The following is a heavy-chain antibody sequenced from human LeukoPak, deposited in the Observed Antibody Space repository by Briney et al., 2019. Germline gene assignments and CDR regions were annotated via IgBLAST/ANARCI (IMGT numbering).Heavy chain of an antibody. CDR3: AKGGWVAVTGMDS. D-gene: IGHD6-19*01. CDR2: INTKTGNP. J-gene: IGHJ4*02. Sequence: ASVTVSCTASGYTFTGHAMNWVRQAPGQGPEWMGYINTKTGNPTYAQGFTGRFVFSLDTSVSTAYLQISSLKPEDTGVYYCAKGGWVAVTGMDSWGQGTLVTVSS. V-gene: IGHV7-4-1*02. CDR1: GYTFTGHA.